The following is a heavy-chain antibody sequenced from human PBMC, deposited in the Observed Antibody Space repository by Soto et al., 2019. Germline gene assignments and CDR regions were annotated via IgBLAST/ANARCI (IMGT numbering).Heavy chain of an antibody. J-gene: IGHJ4*02. D-gene: IGHD1-20*01. V-gene: IGHV1-3*01. CDR2: INAGNGNT. CDR3: ARGPYNWNDEGQLGY. Sequence: QVQLVQSGAEVKKPGASVKVSCKASGYTFTSYAMHWVRQAPGQRLEWMGWINAGNGNTKYSQKFQGRVTITRDTSASTAYMELSSLRSEDTAVYYCARGPYNWNDEGQLGYWGQGTLVTVSS. CDR1: GYTFTSYA.